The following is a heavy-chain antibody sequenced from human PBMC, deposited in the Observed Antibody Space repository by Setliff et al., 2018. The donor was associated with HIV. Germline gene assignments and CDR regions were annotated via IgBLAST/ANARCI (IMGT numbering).Heavy chain of an antibody. D-gene: IGHD3-16*01. J-gene: IGHJ3*02. CDR1: GGSLSRTSYY. CDR3: ARDRGGATRTGSFDI. Sequence: ETLSLTCTVSGGSLSRTSYYWGWIRQPPGKGLEWLGTIYFTGSAYYNPSLKSRVTISLHTSKRQVSLKLSSLTATDTAVYYCARDRGGATRTGSFDIWGQGTMVTVSS. CDR2: IYFTGSA. V-gene: IGHV4-39*07.